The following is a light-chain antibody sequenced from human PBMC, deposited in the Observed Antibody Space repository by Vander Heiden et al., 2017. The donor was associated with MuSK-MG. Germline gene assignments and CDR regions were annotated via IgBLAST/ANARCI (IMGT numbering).Light chain of an antibody. J-gene: IGKJ4*01. CDR1: QSISSY. CDR3: QQDDSTPLT. V-gene: IGKV1-39*01. CDR2: AAS. Sequence: DIPMTLSPSSLSASSGDRVTITCRASQSISSYLNWYQQKPGKAPERLTYAASSVQSGVPSRFSGSGSGTDFTLTISSLQPEDFATDDCQQDDSTPLTFGGGSKVEIK.